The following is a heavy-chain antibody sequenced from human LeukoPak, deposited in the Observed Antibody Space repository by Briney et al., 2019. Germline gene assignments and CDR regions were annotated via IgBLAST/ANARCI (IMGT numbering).Heavy chain of an antibody. CDR1: GFTFSSYS. J-gene: IGHJ4*02. Sequence: GGSLRLSCAASGFTFSSYSMNWVRQAPGKGLEWVSSISSSSYIYYADSVKGRFTISRDNAKNSLYLQMNSLRAEDTAVYYCARDPGATTGYWGQGTLVTVFS. CDR3: ARDPGATTGY. D-gene: IGHD1-26*01. CDR2: ISSSSYI. V-gene: IGHV3-21*01.